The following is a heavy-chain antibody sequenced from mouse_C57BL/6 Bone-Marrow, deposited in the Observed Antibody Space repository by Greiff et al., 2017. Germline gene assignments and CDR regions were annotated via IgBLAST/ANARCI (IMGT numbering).Heavy chain of an antibody. V-gene: IGHV1-18*01. Sequence: VQLKQSGPELVKPGASVKIPCKASGYTFTDYNMDWVKQSHGKSLEWIGDINPNNGGTIYNQKFKGKATLTVDKSSSTAYMELRSLTSEDTAVYYCARPRNYYYGSSHWYFDVWGTGTTVTVSS. J-gene: IGHJ1*03. CDR2: INPNNGGT. D-gene: IGHD1-1*01. CDR1: GYTFTDYN. CDR3: ARPRNYYYGSSHWYFDV.